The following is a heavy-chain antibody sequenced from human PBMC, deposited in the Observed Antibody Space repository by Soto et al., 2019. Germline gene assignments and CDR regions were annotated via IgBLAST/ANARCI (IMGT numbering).Heavy chain of an antibody. V-gene: IGHV2-5*02. Sequence: QITLKESGPTLVKPTQTLTLTCTFSGFSISTSGVGVGWIRQPPGKALEWLALIYWDDDKRYSPSLKRRLTITKDSPKNQVGLTMATMDPVDTATYYCAHSGVVVVPAAMSGRGSNWFDPWGQGPLVTVSS. CDR3: AHSGVVVVPAAMSGRGSNWFDP. J-gene: IGHJ5*02. D-gene: IGHD2-2*01. CDR1: GFSISTSGVG. CDR2: IYWDDDK.